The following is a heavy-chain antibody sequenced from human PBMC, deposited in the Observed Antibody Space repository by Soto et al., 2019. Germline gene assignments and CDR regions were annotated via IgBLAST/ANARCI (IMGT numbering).Heavy chain of an antibody. CDR2: INTGNGNT. CDR3: ARILRGLMIMGVANPGYY. CDR1: GYPFSNYN. J-gene: IGHJ4*02. V-gene: IGHV1-3*04. Sequence: QVQLVQSGDEVRKPGASVKVSCKASGYPFSNYNIHWVRQAPGRGLEWMGWINTGNGNTRYSQKVQGRVSITSDQSANTAYMELSSLKSENTAVYYCARILRGLMIMGVANPGYYWGQGTLVTVSS. D-gene: IGHD3-3*01.